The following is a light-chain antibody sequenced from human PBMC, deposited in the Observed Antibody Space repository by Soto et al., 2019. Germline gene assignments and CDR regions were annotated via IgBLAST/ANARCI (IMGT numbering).Light chain of an antibody. J-gene: IGKJ1*01. CDR2: KVS. CDR1: QSLLYSDGNTY. V-gene: IGKV2-30*01. CDR3: MQGTHWPRT. Sequence: DVVMTQSPLSLPVTLGQPASISCRSSQSLLYSDGNTYLHWFQQRPGQSPRRLIYKVSNRDSGVPDRFGGSGSGTDFTLKISRVEAEDVGVYYCMQGTHWPRTFGQGTKVEIK.